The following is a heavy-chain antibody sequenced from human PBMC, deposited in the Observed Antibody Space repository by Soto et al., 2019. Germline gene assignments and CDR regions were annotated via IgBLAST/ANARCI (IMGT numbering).Heavy chain of an antibody. V-gene: IGHV3-9*01. D-gene: IGHD3-3*01. CDR1: GFTFDDYA. CDR2: ISWNSGSI. Sequence: GGSLRLSCAASGFTFDDYAMHWVRQAPGKGLEWVSGISWNSGSIGYADSVKGRFTISRDNAKNSLYLQMNSLRAEDTALYYWAKDSYDFWSGYYSYYYYYYMDVWGKGTTVTVSS. CDR3: AKDSYDFWSGYYSYYYYYYMDV. J-gene: IGHJ6*03.